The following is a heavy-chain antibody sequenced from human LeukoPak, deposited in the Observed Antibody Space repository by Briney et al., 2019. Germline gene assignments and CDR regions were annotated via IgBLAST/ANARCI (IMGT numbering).Heavy chain of an antibody. V-gene: IGHV3-43*01. D-gene: IGHD2-15*01. Sequence: GGSLRLSCAASGFTFDDYTMLWVRQVPGKGLEWVSLISRDGGSTYYADSVKGRFTISRDNSKNSLFLQMNSLRTEDTALYYCTRGYCGGGSCYPKVGYYGMDVWGQGTTVTVSS. CDR3: TRGYCGGGSCYPKVGYYGMDV. CDR2: ISRDGGST. J-gene: IGHJ6*02. CDR1: GFTFDDYT.